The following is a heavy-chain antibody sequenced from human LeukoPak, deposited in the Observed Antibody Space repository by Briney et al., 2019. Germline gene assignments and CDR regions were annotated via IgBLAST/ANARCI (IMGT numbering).Heavy chain of an antibody. V-gene: IGHV6-1*01. J-gene: IGHJ4*02. CDR2: TYYRSKWYN. D-gene: IGHD1-26*01. CDR3: AKSGGYGLIDY. Sequence: SQTLSLTCAISGGSVSSNSAAWNWIRQFPSRGLEWLGRTYYRSKWYNDYAVSVKSRITINPDTSKNQFSLRLNSVTAADTAMYYCAKSGGYGLIDYWGQGTRVTVSS. CDR1: GGSVSSNSAA.